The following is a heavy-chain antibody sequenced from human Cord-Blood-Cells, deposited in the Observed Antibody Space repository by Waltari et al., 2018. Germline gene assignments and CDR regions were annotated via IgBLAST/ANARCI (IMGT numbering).Heavy chain of an antibody. CDR2: INPNSGNT. J-gene: IGHJ3*02. Sequence: QVQLVQSGAEVKKPGASVKVSCKASGYTFTSYDINWVRQATGQGLEWMGWINPNSGNTGDAQKFQDRSTITRNTSISTAYMELSSLRSEDTAVYYCARGLGDWWQNDAFDIWGQGTMVTVSS. V-gene: IGHV1-8*03. CDR3: ARGLGDWWQNDAFDI. D-gene: IGHD2-15*01. CDR1: GYTFTSYD.